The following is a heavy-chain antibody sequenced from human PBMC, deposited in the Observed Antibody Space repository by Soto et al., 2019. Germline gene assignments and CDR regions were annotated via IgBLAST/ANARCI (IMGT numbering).Heavy chain of an antibody. J-gene: IGHJ3*02. V-gene: IGHV1-18*01. CDR2: ISAYNGNT. D-gene: IGHD3-3*01. CDR3: AITYYDFWSGLSDAFDI. Sequence: ASVKVSCKASGYTFTSYGISWVRQAPGQGLEWMGWISAYNGNTNYAQKLQGRVTMTTDTSTSTAYMELRSLRSDDTAVYYCAITYYDFWSGLSDAFDIWGQGTMVTVSS. CDR1: GYTFTSYG.